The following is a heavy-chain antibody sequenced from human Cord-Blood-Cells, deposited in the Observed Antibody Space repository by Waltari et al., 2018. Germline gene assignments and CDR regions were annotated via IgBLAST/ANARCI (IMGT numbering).Heavy chain of an antibody. J-gene: IGHJ4*02. CDR2: IISSSSYI. V-gene: IGHV3-21*01. CDR1: GFTFSSYR. CDR3: ASQGATPFDY. D-gene: IGHD1-26*01. Sequence: EVQLVQSWGGLVKPGGSLGLSCSASGFTFSSYRMNLVRQDPGKVLEWVSSIISSSSYIYYADSVKGRFTISRDNAKNSLYLQMNSLRAEDTAVYYCASQGATPFDYWGQGTLVTVSS.